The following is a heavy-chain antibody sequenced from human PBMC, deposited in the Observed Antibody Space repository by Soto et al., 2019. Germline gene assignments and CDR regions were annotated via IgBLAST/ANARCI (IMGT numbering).Heavy chain of an antibody. D-gene: IGHD2-15*01. V-gene: IGHV3-23*01. CDR2: VSSGGGT. J-gene: IGHJ4*02. CDR3: AKRRGAGGHFDY. CDR1: GFTFSTYA. Sequence: EVELLESGGGLVQPEGSLRLSCAASGFTFSTYAMGWVGQAPGKGLEWVSVVSSGGGTHYADSVKGRFTVSRDNSKNTLSLQMTSLRADDTAVYYCAKRRGAGGHFDYWGQGALVTVSS.